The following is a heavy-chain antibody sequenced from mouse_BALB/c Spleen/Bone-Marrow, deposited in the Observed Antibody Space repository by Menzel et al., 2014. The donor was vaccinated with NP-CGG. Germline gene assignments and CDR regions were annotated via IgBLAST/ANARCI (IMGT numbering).Heavy chain of an antibody. CDR1: GYTFSNYW. CDR3: TTLARNNFDY. J-gene: IGHJ2*01. CDR2: IYPGNSDT. D-gene: IGHD3-1*01. Sequence: VQLKQSGTVLARPGAAVKMSCKASGYTFSNYWMHWIKQRPGQGLEWIGTIYPGNSDTTYNQKFKGKAKLTAVTSTSTAYMELSSLTNEDSAAYYCTTLARNNFDYWGQGTTLTVSS. V-gene: IGHV1-5*01.